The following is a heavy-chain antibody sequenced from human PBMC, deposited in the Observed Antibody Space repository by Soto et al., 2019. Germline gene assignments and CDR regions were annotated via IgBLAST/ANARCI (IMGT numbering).Heavy chain of an antibody. Sequence: QVHLVQSGSEVKKPGASVKVSCKGSGYAFTTYGITWVRQAPGQGLEWMGWISAHNGNTNYAQKLQCMVTVTRDTSASTAYMELRSLRSDDTAVYYCARGRYGDYWGQGALVTVSS. D-gene: IGHD1-1*01. J-gene: IGHJ4*02. CDR2: ISAHNGNT. CDR1: GYAFTTYG. CDR3: ARGRYGDY. V-gene: IGHV1-18*01.